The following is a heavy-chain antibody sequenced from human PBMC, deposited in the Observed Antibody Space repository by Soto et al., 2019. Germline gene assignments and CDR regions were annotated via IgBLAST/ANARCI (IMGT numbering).Heavy chain of an antibody. V-gene: IGHV4-39*01. CDR2: IYYSGST. CDR3: ARHHYASGSFRHLDY. CDR1: GDSVNSITYY. D-gene: IGHD3-10*01. Sequence: PSETLSLTCTVSGDSVNSITYYLGWIRQPPGKGLEWIGSIYYSGSTYYNPSLKSRVTISVDTSKNQFSLKLTSVTAADTAVYYCARHHYASGSFRHLDYWGQGTLVTVSS. J-gene: IGHJ4*02.